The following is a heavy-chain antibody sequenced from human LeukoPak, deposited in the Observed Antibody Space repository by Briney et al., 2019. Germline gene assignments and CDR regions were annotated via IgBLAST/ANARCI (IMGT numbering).Heavy chain of an antibody. CDR2: VSPYNGNT. CDR1: GYTFTDYD. Sequence: GASVRVSCKTSGYTFTDYDITWVRQAPGQGLEWMGRVSPYNGNTYYSQRFQGRVTISKDTSTGTAYMEMSRLTSDDTAVYYCVKGWDSSGYYAFDIWGQGTMVTVSS. V-gene: IGHV1-18*01. D-gene: IGHD3-22*01. CDR3: VKGWDSSGYYAFDI. J-gene: IGHJ3*02.